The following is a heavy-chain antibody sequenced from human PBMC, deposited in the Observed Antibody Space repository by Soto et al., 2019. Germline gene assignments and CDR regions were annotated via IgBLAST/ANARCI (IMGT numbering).Heavy chain of an antibody. V-gene: IGHV4-34*01. CDR3: ARGGYCSSTSCYRALYYYYGMDV. CDR2: INHSGST. D-gene: IGHD2-2*01. J-gene: IGHJ6*02. Sequence: PSETLSLTCAVYGGSFSGYYWSWIRQPPGKGLEWIREINHSGSTNYNPSLKSRVTISVDTSKNQFSLKLSSVTAADTAVYYCARGGYCSSTSCYRALYYYYGMDVWGQGTTVT. CDR1: GGSFSGYY.